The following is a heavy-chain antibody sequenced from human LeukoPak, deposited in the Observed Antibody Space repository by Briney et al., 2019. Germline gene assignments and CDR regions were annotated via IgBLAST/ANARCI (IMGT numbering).Heavy chain of an antibody. D-gene: IGHD1-26*01. Sequence: SETLSLTCAVSGVSISSYYGSWIRQPPGKGLEWMGYIYYSGSTNYNPSLKSRVTISVATSKNQFSLKMSSVTAADTAVYYCASHGSGSSTFGYWGQGTLVTVSS. CDR1: GVSISSYY. V-gene: IGHV4-59*08. CDR3: ASHGSGSSTFGY. J-gene: IGHJ4*02. CDR2: IYYSGST.